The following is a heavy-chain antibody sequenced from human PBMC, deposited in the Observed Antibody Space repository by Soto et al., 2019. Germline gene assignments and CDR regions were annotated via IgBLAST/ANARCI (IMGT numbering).Heavy chain of an antibody. CDR3: ARQDNRDYSSSYAFDI. CDR1: GGSFNASS. V-gene: IGHV4-34*01. CDR2: INHSGKT. Sequence: QLQLHQWGAGLLKPSETMSLPCDVYGGSFNASSWTWIRQPPGKGLEWIGEINHSGKTNYNPSLKSRVTLSVDTPKNQFLLKLNSVTAADTAVYFCARQDNRDYSSSYAFDIWGLGTLVTVSS. D-gene: IGHD3-22*01. J-gene: IGHJ3*02.